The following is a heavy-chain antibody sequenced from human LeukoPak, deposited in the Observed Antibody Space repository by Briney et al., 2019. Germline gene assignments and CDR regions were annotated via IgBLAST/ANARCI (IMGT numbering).Heavy chain of an antibody. CDR2: IYYSGST. V-gene: IGHV4-31*03. J-gene: IGHJ4*02. Sequence: PSQTLSLTCTVSGGSISSGGYYWSWIRQHPGKGLEWIGYIYYSGSTYYNPSLKSRVTISVDTSKNQFSLKLSSVTAPDTAVYYCARVEEKSYYFDYWGQGTLVTVSS. CDR3: ARVEEKSYYFDY. D-gene: IGHD3-3*01. CDR1: GGSISSGGYY.